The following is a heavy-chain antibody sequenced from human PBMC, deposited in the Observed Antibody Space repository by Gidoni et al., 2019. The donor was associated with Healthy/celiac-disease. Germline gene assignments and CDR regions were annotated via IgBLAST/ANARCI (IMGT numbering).Heavy chain of an antibody. V-gene: IGHV3-21*01. D-gene: IGHD4-17*01. CDR3: ARDQLGDYVPLDY. CDR1: GCTVSSYS. Sequence: EVQLVESGGGLVKPGGSRRLSCAASGCTVSSYSMNWVRQAPGKGLEWVSSISSSRSYIYYAASVKGRFTISRDNAKNSLYLQMNSLSAEDTAVYYCARDQLGDYVPLDYWGQGTLVTVSS. CDR2: ISSSRSYI. J-gene: IGHJ4*02.